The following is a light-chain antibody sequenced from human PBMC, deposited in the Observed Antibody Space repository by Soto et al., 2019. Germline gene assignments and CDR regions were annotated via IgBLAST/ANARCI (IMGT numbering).Light chain of an antibody. CDR2: GAS. Sequence: EILMTQSPATLSVSPGDSATLSCRASQSVRTHLAWYQQKPGQAPRLLIHGASTRATGIPDRFRGSGSGTDFTLTISSLQSEDFALYYCQQYSNLPPYTFGQGTNIEIK. CDR1: QSVRTH. J-gene: IGKJ2*01. CDR3: QQYSNLPPYT. V-gene: IGKV3-15*01.